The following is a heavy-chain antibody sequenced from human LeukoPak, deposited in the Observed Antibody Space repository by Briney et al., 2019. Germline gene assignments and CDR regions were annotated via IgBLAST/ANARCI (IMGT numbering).Heavy chain of an antibody. Sequence: SETLSLTCAVYGGSFSGYYWSWIRQPPGKGLEWIGEINHSGSTNYNPSLKSRVTISVDTSKNQFSLKLSSVTAVDTAVYYCASQYSSGWSDYFDYWGQGTLVTVSS. V-gene: IGHV4-34*01. CDR3: ASQYSSGWSDYFDY. CDR1: GGSFSGYY. J-gene: IGHJ4*02. CDR2: INHSGST. D-gene: IGHD6-19*01.